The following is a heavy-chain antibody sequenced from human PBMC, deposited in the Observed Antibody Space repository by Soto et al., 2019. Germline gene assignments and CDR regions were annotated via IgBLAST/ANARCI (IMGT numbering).Heavy chain of an antibody. Sequence: EVQLLESGGGLVQPGGSLRLSCAASGFTFSTYAMGWVRQAPGKGLEWVSVLSDSGGSTYYADSVKGRFTISRDNSENTFFLQMSSLRADDTAVYYCAKDATRTSGWYYFDYWGQGTLVTVSS. CDR1: GFTFSTYA. CDR3: AKDATRTSGWYYFDY. CDR2: LSDSGGST. V-gene: IGHV3-23*01. D-gene: IGHD6-19*01. J-gene: IGHJ4*02.